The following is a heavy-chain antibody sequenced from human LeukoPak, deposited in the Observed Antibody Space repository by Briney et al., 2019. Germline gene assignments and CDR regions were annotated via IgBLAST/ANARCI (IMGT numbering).Heavy chain of an antibody. D-gene: IGHD1-26*01. CDR3: ARYRDYYYGMDV. CDR2: IYYSGST. J-gene: IGHJ6*02. Sequence: PSETLSLTCTVSGGSVSSGSYYWSWIRQPPGKGLEWIGYIYYSGSTNYNPSLKSRVTISVDTSKNQFSLKLSSVTAADTAVYYCARYRDYYYGMDVWGQGTTVTVSS. CDR1: GGSVSSGSYY. V-gene: IGHV4-61*01.